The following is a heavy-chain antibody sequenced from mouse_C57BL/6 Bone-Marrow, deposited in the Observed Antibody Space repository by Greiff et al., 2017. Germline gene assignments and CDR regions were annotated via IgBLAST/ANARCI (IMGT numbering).Heavy chain of an antibody. V-gene: IGHV14-4*01. J-gene: IGHJ4*01. CDR2: IDPENGDT. Sequence: EVKLQESGAELVRPGASVKLSCTASGFNIKDDYMHWVKQRPEQGLEWIGWIDPENGDTEYASKFQGKATITADTSSNTAYLQLSSLTSEDTAVYYCTTRIYPDRAMDYWGQGTSGTVSS. D-gene: IGHD2-1*01. CDR1: GFNIKDDY. CDR3: TTRIYPDRAMDY.